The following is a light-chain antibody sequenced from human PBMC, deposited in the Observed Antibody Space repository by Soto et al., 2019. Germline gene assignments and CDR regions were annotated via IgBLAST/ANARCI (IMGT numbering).Light chain of an antibody. CDR1: NIGSTS. CDR2: DES. V-gene: IGLV3-21*02. J-gene: IGLJ2*01. CDR3: QVWDRSTDQVV. Sequence: SYELTQPPSVSVAPGQTARITCGGTNIGSTSVHWYKQKPGQAPVVVVYDESDRPERFSGSHSGDTATLTISRVEAGDEADYHCQVWDRSTDQVVFGGGTKLTVL.